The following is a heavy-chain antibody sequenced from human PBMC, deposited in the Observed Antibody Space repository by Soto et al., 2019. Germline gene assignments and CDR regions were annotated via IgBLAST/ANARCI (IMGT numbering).Heavy chain of an antibody. V-gene: IGHV4-59*12. D-gene: IGHD3-22*01. J-gene: IGHJ4*02. CDR1: GGSISNYY. CDR3: ARVRTYYYDSSGYYRSQGPFDY. CDR2: IYYSGST. Sequence: PSETLSLTCTVSGGSISNYYWSWIRQPPGKGLEWIGYIYYSGSTYYNPSLKSRVTISVDTSKNQFSLKLSSVTAADTAVYYCARVRTYYYDSSGYYRSQGPFDYWGQGTLVTVSS.